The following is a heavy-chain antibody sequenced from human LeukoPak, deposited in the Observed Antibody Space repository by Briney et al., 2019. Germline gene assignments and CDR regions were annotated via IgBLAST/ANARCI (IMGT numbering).Heavy chain of an antibody. J-gene: IGHJ4*02. D-gene: IGHD6-19*01. CDR3: ARRYSSGWYSV. CDR2: ISSSSSYI. CDR1: GFTFSSYS. Sequence: PGGSLRLSCAASGFTFSSYSMNWVRQAPGKGLEWVSSISSSSSYIYYAYSVKGRFTISRDNAKNSLYLQMNSLRAEDTAVYYCARRYSSGWYSVWGQGTLVTVSS. V-gene: IGHV3-21*01.